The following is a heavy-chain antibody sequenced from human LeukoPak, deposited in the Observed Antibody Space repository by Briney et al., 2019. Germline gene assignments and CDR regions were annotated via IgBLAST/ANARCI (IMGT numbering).Heavy chain of an antibody. Sequence: GGSLRLSCAVSGFTLNNYWIHWVRQAPGQGLVWVSRIEGDGTRASYADSVKGRFTISRDNAKDTLFLQMNSLRAEDTAVYYCARDPHGRGAIHDALDIWGQGTMVSVSS. CDR2: IEGDGTRA. V-gene: IGHV3-74*01. J-gene: IGHJ3*02. CDR3: ARDPHGRGAIHDALDI. D-gene: IGHD3-10*01. CDR1: GFTLNNYW.